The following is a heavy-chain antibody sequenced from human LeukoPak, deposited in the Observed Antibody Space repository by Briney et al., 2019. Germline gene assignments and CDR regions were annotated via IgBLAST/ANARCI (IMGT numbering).Heavy chain of an antibody. D-gene: IGHD3-9*01. CDR3: AKAWDYDILTGYPEDAFDI. Sequence: PGGSLRLSCAASGFTFSDYYMSWIRQAPGKGLEWVSYISSSGSTIYYADSVKGRFTISRDNSKNTLYLQMNSLRAEDTAVYYCAKAWDYDILTGYPEDAFDIWGQGTMVTVSS. J-gene: IGHJ3*02. CDR1: GFTFSDYY. V-gene: IGHV3-11*01. CDR2: ISSSGSTI.